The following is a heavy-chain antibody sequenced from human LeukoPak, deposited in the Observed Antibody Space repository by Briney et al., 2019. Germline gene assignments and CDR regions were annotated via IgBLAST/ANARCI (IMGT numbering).Heavy chain of an antibody. CDR3: ARLCSSTSCYVDY. Sequence: ASVKVSCKASGGTFSSYAISWVRQAPGQGLEWMGGIIPIFGTANCAQKFQGRVTITADESTSTAYMELSSLRSEDTAVYYCARLCSSTSCYVDYWGQGTLVTVSS. D-gene: IGHD2-2*01. V-gene: IGHV1-69*13. CDR1: GGTFSSYA. J-gene: IGHJ4*02. CDR2: IIPIFGTA.